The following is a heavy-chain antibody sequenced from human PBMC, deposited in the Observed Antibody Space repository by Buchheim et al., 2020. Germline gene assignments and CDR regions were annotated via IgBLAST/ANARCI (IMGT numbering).Heavy chain of an antibody. V-gene: IGHV3-23*01. CDR2: ISDSGGST. J-gene: IGHJ3*02. CDR3: AKDGRGYSYGLAFDI. CDR1: GFTFSSFA. Sequence: EVQLLESGGGLVQPGGSLRLSCAASGFTFSSFAMSWVRQAPGKGLEWVSGISDSGGSTYYADSVKGRVTISRDNSKNTLDLQMNSLRAEDTAVYHCAKDGRGYSYGLAFDIWGQGT. D-gene: IGHD5-18*01.